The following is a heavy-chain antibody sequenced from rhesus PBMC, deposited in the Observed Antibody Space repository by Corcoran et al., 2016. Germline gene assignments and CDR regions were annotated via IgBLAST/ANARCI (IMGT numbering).Heavy chain of an antibody. CDR1: GFTFSNFW. CDR3: SIAYGLDS. V-gene: IGHV3S11*01. J-gene: IGHJ6*01. CDR2: IKNKADGGTV. Sequence: EVQLVESGGGLVQPGGSLRLSCAASGFTFSNFWMSWVRKAQGKGLEWVGFIKNKADGGTVVDAEAVKGRFNISRDDSKNTLYLQMNSLKTEDTAVYYCSIAYGLDSWGQGVCVTVSS.